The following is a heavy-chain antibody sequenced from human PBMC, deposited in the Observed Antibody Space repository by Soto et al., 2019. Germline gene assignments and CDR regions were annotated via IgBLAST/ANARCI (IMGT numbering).Heavy chain of an antibody. CDR3: TRQLELRFYHYYRMDV. CDR1: GFTFSDHN. CDR2: ITSKTKSYST. D-gene: IGHD1-7*01. Sequence: PGGSLRLSCAASGFTFSDHNKDWVRQAPGKGLEWVGRITSKTKSYSTEYAASVKGRFTISRDDSKNTAYLQMNSLKTEDTAVYCCTRQLELRFYHYYRMDVWGQGTTVTVSS. V-gene: IGHV3-72*01. J-gene: IGHJ6*02.